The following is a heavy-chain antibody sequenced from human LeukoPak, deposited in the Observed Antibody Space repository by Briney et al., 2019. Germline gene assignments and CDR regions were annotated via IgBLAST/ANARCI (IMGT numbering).Heavy chain of an antibody. CDR2: IYPGDSDN. CDR1: GYIFTSYW. V-gene: IGHV5-51*01. CDR3: ARADGMDI. Sequence: GESLKICCECSGYIFTSYWIGWVRQLPGEGVEGMGIIYPGDSDNRDRPLLEGQVTISDNKSNSTAYLQWSSLKASDTAMYYCARADGMDIWGQGTTVTVS. J-gene: IGHJ6*02.